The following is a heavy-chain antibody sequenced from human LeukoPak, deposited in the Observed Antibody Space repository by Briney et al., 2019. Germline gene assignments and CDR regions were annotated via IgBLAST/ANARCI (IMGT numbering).Heavy chain of an antibody. Sequence: GGSLRLSCAASRFSFRDDWMSWVRQAPGKGLEWVADITPDGSGKTYVDSVKGRFTISRDNAKQSLYVQMDTLTAEDTAVYYCVTSWIRQQRDSWGQGTLVTVSS. CDR3: VTSWIRQQRDS. V-gene: IGHV3-7*01. J-gene: IGHJ4*02. D-gene: IGHD1-1*01. CDR2: ITPDGSGK. CDR1: RFSFRDDW.